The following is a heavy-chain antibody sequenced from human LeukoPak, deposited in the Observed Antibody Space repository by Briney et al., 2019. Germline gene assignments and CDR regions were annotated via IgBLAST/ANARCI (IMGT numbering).Heavy chain of an antibody. Sequence: PSDTLSLTCTVSGGSISSYYWRWIRQPPGKGLEWIGYIYYSGSTHYHPSLTSRVTLYVDTSNNQLSLPLSAVTAADTAVYYCARGGVVVPAAIGSYYMDVWGKGTTVTVSS. V-gene: IGHV4-59*07. CDR2: IYYSGST. J-gene: IGHJ6*03. CDR1: GGSISSYY. D-gene: IGHD2-2*01. CDR3: ARGGVVVPAAIGSYYMDV.